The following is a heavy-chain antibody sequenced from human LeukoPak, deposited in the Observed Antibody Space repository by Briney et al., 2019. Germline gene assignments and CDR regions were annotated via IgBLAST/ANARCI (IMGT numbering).Heavy chain of an antibody. V-gene: IGHV3-9*01. CDR3: AKASTRWNAFDI. CDR2: ISWNSGSI. D-gene: IGHD3-3*01. CDR1: GFTFDDYA. J-gene: IGHJ3*02. Sequence: SGGSLRLSCAASGFTFDDYAMPWVRQAPGKGLEWVSGISWNSGSIGYADSVKGRFTISRDNAKNSLYLQMNSLRAEDTALYYCAKASTRWNAFDIWGQGTMVTVSS.